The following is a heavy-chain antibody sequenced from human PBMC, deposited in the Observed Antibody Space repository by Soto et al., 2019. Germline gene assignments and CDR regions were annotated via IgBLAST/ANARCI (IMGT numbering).Heavy chain of an antibody. Sequence: RWSLRLSCAASGFTFSSYGMHWVRQAPGKGLEWVAVISYDGSNKYYADSVKGRFTISRDNSKNTLYLQMNSLRAEDTAVYYCAKGDSLYWGQGTLVTVSS. CDR2: ISYDGSNK. CDR1: GFTFSSYG. CDR3: AKGDSLY. D-gene: IGHD2-21*01. V-gene: IGHV3-30*18. J-gene: IGHJ4*02.